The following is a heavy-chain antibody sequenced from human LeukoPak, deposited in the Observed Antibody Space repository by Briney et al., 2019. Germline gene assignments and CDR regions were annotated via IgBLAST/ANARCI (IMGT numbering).Heavy chain of an antibody. CDR3: AREGIAVAWGYYYYYMDV. CDR2: ISSSGSTI. D-gene: IGHD6-19*01. Sequence: GGSLRLSCAASGFTFSSYEMNWVRQAPGKGLEWVSYISSSGSTIYYADSVKGRFTISRDNAKNSLYLQMNSLRAEDTAVYYCAREGIAVAWGYYYYYMDVWGKGTTVTISS. J-gene: IGHJ6*03. CDR1: GFTFSSYE. V-gene: IGHV3-48*03.